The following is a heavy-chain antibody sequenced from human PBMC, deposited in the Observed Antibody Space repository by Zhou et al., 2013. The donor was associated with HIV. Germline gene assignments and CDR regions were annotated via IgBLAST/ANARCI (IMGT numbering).Heavy chain of an antibody. CDR1: EYTFTSYD. D-gene: IGHD3-9*01. CDR3: AKSRHQLVILDH. J-gene: IGHJ4*02. CDR2: MNPHSGHT. Sequence: VQLVQSGAELKKPGASVKVSCKASEYTFTSYDIHWVRQATGQGLEWMGWMNPHSGHTGYAQKFQGRVTITMNTSITTAFLELTSLTSADTAVYYCAKSRHQLVILDHWGQGTPVTVSS. V-gene: IGHV1-8*03.